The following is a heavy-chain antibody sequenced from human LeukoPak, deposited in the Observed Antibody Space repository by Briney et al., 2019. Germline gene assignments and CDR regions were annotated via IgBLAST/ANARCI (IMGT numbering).Heavy chain of an antibody. CDR2: INPSGGST. D-gene: IGHD3-10*01. Sequence: ASVKVSCKASGYTFTSYYMHWVRQAPGQGLEWMGIINPSGGSTSYAQKFQGRVTMTRDTSTSTVYMKLSSLRSEDTAVYYCASIIIIGFGFDPWGQGTLVTVSS. V-gene: IGHV1-46*01. CDR1: GYTFTSYY. J-gene: IGHJ5*02. CDR3: ASIIIIGFGFDP.